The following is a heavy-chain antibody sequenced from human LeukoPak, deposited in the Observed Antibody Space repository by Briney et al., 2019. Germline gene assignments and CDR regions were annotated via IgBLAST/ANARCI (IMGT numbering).Heavy chain of an antibody. CDR2: INHNGNVN. D-gene: IGHD2-2*01. J-gene: IGHJ4*02. Sequence: SGGSLRLSCAASGFTFSSYWMNWARQAPGRGLEWVASINHNGNVNYYVDSVKGRFTISRDNAKNSLFLQMNSLRAEDTAVYYCARDSSTYAGPPDYWGQGTLVTVSS. V-gene: IGHV3-7*01. CDR1: GFTFSSYW. CDR3: ARDSSTYAGPPDY.